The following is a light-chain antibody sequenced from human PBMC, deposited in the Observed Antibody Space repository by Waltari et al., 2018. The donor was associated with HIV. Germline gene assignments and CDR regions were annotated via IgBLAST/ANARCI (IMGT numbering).Light chain of an antibody. CDR3: TSWDDVLNAWV. CDR2: SND. CDR1: HSNIGTST. Sequence: QSVVTQPPSASGAPGQGVTISCSGGHSNIGTSTVIWYQHLPGKAPRLLIESNDQRPSGVPDRFSGSKSGASASLAISGLQSEDEALYYCTSWDDVLNAWVFGGGTKLTVL. V-gene: IGLV1-44*01. J-gene: IGLJ3*02.